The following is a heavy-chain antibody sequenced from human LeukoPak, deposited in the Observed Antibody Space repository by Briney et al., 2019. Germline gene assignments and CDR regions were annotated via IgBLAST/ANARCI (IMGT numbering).Heavy chain of an antibody. CDR3: ARGVVTVRGLRGYAFDI. CDR1: AYTFTGYY. D-gene: IGHD3-10*01. J-gene: IGHJ3*02. V-gene: IGHV1-2*02. Sequence: GASVKVSCKASAYTFTGYYMHWVRQAPGQGLEWMGWIDPNTGGANYAQKFQGRVTMTRDTSISTAYVELSRLRSDDTAVYYCARGVVTVRGLRGYAFDIWGQGTMVTVSS. CDR2: IDPNTGGA.